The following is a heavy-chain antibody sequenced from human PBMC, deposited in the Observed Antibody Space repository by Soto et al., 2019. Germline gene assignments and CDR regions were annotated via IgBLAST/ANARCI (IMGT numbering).Heavy chain of an antibody. CDR1: GGTFSSYA. Sequence: SVKVSCKAPGGTFSSYAISWVRQAPGQGLEWMGGIIPIFGTANYAQKFQGRVTITADESTSTAYMELSSLRSEDTAVYYCARAFLDYDSSGYSRFDYWGQGTLVTVSS. D-gene: IGHD3-22*01. CDR2: IIPIFGTA. CDR3: ARAFLDYDSSGYSRFDY. V-gene: IGHV1-69*13. J-gene: IGHJ4*02.